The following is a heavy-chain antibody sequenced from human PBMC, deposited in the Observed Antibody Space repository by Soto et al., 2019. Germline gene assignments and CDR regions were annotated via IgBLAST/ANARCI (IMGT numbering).Heavy chain of an antibody. CDR3: ARDQLQYSSSWYSPKTDLDY. D-gene: IGHD6-13*01. J-gene: IGHJ4*02. Sequence: EVQLVDSGGGLVQPGGSLRLSCAASGFTFSSYSMNWVRQAPGKGLEWVSYISSSSSTIYYADSVKGRFTISRDNAKNSLYLQMNSLRDEDTAVYYCARDQLQYSSSWYSPKTDLDYWGQGTLVTVSS. CDR2: ISSSSSTI. CDR1: GFTFSSYS. V-gene: IGHV3-48*02.